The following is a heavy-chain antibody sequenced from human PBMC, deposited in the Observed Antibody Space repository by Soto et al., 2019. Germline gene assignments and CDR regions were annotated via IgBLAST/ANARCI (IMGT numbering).Heavy chain of an antibody. V-gene: IGHV3-23*01. CDR3: AIVTPNASPRRAH. CDR2: INENGGST. CDR1: GFIFRNYY. D-gene: IGHD2-15*01. J-gene: IGHJ4*02. Sequence: EVQLLESGGGLVQPGESLRLSCAVTGFIFRNYYMSWVRQAPGKGPEWVSGINENGGSTYYADSVKGRVTISRDNSKATLYLQLNSLRAGDTAVYYCAIVTPNASPRRAHWGQGTLVTVSS.